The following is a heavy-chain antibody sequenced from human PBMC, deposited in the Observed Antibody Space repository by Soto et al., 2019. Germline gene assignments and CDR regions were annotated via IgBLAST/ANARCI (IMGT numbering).Heavy chain of an antibody. CDR2: IKSKTDGGTT. Sequence: PGGSLRLSCAASGFPFSNAWMNWVRQAPGKGLEWVGRIKSKTDGGTTDYAAPVKGRFTISRDDSKNTLYLQMNSLKTEDTAVYYCTTDRDYGDYYYYYGMDVWGQGTTVTVSS. CDR3: TTDRDYGDYYYYYGMDV. J-gene: IGHJ6*02. CDR1: GFPFSNAW. V-gene: IGHV3-15*07. D-gene: IGHD4-17*01.